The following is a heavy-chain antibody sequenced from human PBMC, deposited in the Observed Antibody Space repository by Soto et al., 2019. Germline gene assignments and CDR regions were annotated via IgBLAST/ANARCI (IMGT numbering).Heavy chain of an antibody. J-gene: IGHJ4*01. D-gene: IGHD3-9*01. Sequence: GGSRSPSCEASGLTASRSAMSWVRQAPGKGLEWVSTISGSGTSTYYADSVKGRFIIARDNSKNIVNLQMNSLRVDDTAVYYCATSFRYFDNWGHGTRVTVS. V-gene: IGHV3-23*01. CDR1: GLTASRSA. CDR3: ATSFRYFDN. CDR2: ISGSGTST.